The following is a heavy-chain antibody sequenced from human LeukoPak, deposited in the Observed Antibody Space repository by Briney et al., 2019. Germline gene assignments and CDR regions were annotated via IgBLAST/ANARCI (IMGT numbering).Heavy chain of an antibody. CDR3: AKDNGSSWPNWFDP. Sequence: GGSLRLSCVASGFTFTSYGMHWVRQAPGKGLEWVAVISYEGTNKYYPDSVKGRFTISRDNSKNTLYLQMNSLRAEDTAVYYCAKDNGSSWPNWFDPWGQGTLVTVSS. V-gene: IGHV3-30*18. J-gene: IGHJ5*02. CDR2: ISYEGTNK. CDR1: GFTFTSYG. D-gene: IGHD6-13*01.